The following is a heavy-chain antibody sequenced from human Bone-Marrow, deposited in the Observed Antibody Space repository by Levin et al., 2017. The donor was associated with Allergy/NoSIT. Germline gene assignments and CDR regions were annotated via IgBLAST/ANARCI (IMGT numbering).Heavy chain of an antibody. J-gene: IGHJ5*02. CDR3: ASHYSSSWYHWFDP. V-gene: IGHV4-34*01. CDR2: INHSGST. CDR1: GGSFSGYY. D-gene: IGHD6-13*01. Sequence: SETLSLTCAVYGGSFSGYYWSWIRQPPGKGLKWIGEINHSGSTNYNPSLKSRVTISVDTSKNQFSLKLSSVTAADTAVYYCASHYSSSWYHWFDPWGQGTLVTVSS.